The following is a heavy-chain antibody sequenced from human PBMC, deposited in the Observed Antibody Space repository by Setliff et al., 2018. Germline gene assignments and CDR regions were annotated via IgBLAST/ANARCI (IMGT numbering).Heavy chain of an antibody. V-gene: IGHV4-30-4*08. CDR2: IYYSGST. D-gene: IGHD3-22*01. J-gene: IGHJ3*02. CDR3: ASAPLLYSDSSGLSGTFDI. Sequence: SETLSLTCTVSGGSISSGDYYWSWIRQPPGKGLEFVGYIYYSGSTNYNPSLKSRVTISIDTSKNQFSLKVNSVTAADTAVYYCASAPLLYSDSSGLSGTFDIWGQGTMVTV. CDR1: GGSISSGDYY.